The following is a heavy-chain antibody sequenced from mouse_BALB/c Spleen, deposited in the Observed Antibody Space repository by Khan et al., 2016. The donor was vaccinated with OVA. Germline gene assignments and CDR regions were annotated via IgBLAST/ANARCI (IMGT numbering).Heavy chain of an antibody. J-gene: IGHJ3*01. CDR2: IDPFSGAT. D-gene: IGHD2-12*01. Sequence: VQLQQSGPELMKPGASVKISCKASGYSFTSYYIHWMIESHGTSLEWIGYIDPFSGATTYNQKFKGKATLTVDKSSNTAYIHLRNLTSEYSAVYYCTRHCYVAWFTYWGQGTLVTVSA. CDR3: TRHCYVAWFTY. V-gene: IGHV1-31*01. CDR1: GYSFTSYY.